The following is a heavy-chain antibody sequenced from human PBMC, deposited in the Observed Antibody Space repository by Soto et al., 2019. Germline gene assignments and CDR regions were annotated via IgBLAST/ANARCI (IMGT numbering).Heavy chain of an antibody. Sequence: AASVKVSCKASGYTFTSYGISWVRQAPGQGLEWMGWISAYNGNTNYAQKLQGRVTMTTDTSTSTAYMELRSLRSDDTAVYYCARAAYLVTTIFGVVNDAFDIWGQGTMVTVSS. V-gene: IGHV1-18*01. CDR3: ARAAYLVTTIFGVVNDAFDI. CDR2: ISAYNGNT. D-gene: IGHD3-3*01. J-gene: IGHJ3*02. CDR1: GYTFTSYG.